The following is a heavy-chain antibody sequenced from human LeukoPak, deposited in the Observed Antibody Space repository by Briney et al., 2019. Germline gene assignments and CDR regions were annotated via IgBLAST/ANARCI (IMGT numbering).Heavy chain of an antibody. J-gene: IGHJ4*02. Sequence: GASVKVSCKASGYTFTSYDINWVRQAPGQGLEWMGWISAYNGNTNYAQKLQGRVTMTTDTSTSTAYMELRSLRSDDTAVYYCARDRENYDFWSGYHLDYWGQGTLVTVSS. CDR3: ARDRENYDFWSGYHLDY. CDR2: ISAYNGNT. CDR1: GYTFTSYD. V-gene: IGHV1-18*01. D-gene: IGHD3-3*01.